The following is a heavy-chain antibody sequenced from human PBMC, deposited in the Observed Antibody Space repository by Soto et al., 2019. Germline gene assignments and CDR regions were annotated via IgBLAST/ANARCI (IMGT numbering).Heavy chain of an antibody. J-gene: IGHJ4*02. CDR1: GGTFSSYT. CDR3: ARERLGSWYVD. Sequence: QVQLVQSGAEVQKPGSSVKVSCKASGGTFSSYTISWVRQAPGQGLEWMGRIIPILGIANYAQKFQGRVTITADKSTSTAYMELSSLRAEDTAVYYCARERLGSWYVDWGQGTLVTVSS. D-gene: IGHD6-13*01. CDR2: IIPILGIA. V-gene: IGHV1-69*08.